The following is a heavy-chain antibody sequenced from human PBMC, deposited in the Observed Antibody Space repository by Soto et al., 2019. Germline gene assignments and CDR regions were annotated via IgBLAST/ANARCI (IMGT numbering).Heavy chain of an antibody. CDR2: IYSGGST. V-gene: IGHV3-53*01. D-gene: IGHD6-19*01. CDR1: GFTVSSNY. CDR3: VRDFRGAVAPRDIDY. Sequence: GGSLRLSCAASGFTVSSNYMSWVRQAPGKGLEWVSVIYSGGSTYYADSVKGRFTISRDNSKNTLYLQMDSLRADDTGVYYCVRDFRGAVAPRDIDYWGQGPLVT. J-gene: IGHJ4*02.